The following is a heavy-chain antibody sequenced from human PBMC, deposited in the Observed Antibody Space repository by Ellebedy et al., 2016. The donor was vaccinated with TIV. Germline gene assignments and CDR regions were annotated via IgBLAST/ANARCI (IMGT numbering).Heavy chain of an antibody. Sequence: SETLSLTXTVSGDSISRGTSYWSWVRQPAGKGLEWIGRIFTSGNTNYNPSLKSRVTMSLDTSKNQFSLKLTSLTAADTAVYYCAREWELRGGGGWFDPWGQGTLVTVSS. CDR3: AREWELRGGGGWFDP. D-gene: IGHD1-26*01. V-gene: IGHV4-61*02. J-gene: IGHJ5*02. CDR2: IFTSGNT. CDR1: GDSISRGTSY.